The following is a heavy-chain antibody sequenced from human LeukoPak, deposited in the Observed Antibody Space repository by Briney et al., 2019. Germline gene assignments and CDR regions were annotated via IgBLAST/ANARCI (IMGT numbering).Heavy chain of an antibody. CDR2: INAGNGNT. Sequence: GASVKVSCKASGYTFTSYAMHWVRQAPGQRLEWMGWINAGNGNTNYAQKLQGRVTVTTDTSTSTAYMELRSLRSDDTAVYYCARGGKVQLWFGLATYPGYFDYWGQGTLVTVSS. D-gene: IGHD5-18*01. CDR3: ARGGKVQLWFGLATYPGYFDY. V-gene: IGHV1-3*01. J-gene: IGHJ4*02. CDR1: GYTFTSYA.